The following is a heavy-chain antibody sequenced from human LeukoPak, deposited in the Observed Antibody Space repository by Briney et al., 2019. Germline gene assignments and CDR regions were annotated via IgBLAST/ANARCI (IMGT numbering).Heavy chain of an antibody. D-gene: IGHD6-19*01. Sequence: SVKVSCKASGGTFSSYAISWVRQAPGQGLEWMGGIIPIFGTANYAQKFQGRVTITADESTSTAYMELSSLRSEDTAAYYCARASYSSGWKYYFDYWGQGTLVTVSS. J-gene: IGHJ4*02. CDR2: IIPIFGTA. V-gene: IGHV1-69*13. CDR3: ARASYSSGWKYYFDY. CDR1: GGTFSSYA.